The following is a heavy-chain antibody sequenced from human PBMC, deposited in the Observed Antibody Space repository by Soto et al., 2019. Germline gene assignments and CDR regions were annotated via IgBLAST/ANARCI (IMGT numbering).Heavy chain of an antibody. CDR1: GFTFSSYS. CDR3: ARAGMELSLSISRLRSEDYYFMDV. D-gene: IGHD3-16*02. Sequence: EVQLVESGGGLVQPGGSLRLSCAASGFTFSSYSMNWVRQVPGKGLEWISYISSSSNIIYYADSVKGRFTISRDNGKNSLYLKMNSLRDEDTAVYFCARAGMELSLSISRLRSEDYYFMDVWGQGTTVTVSS. J-gene: IGHJ6*02. CDR2: ISSSSNII. V-gene: IGHV3-48*02.